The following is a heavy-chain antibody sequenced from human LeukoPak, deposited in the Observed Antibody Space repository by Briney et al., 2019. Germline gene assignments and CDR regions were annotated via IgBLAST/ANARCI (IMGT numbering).Heavy chain of an antibody. Sequence: GGSLRLSCAASGFTFSSYAMHWVRQAPGKGLEWVAVISYDGSNKYYADSVKGRFTISRDNSKNTLYLQMNSLRAEDTAVYYCAKDNERGYYDFWSGSCFDYWGQGTLVTVSS. CDR3: AKDNERGYYDFWSGSCFDY. V-gene: IGHV3-30-3*01. CDR2: ISYDGSNK. J-gene: IGHJ4*02. CDR1: GFTFSSYA. D-gene: IGHD3-3*01.